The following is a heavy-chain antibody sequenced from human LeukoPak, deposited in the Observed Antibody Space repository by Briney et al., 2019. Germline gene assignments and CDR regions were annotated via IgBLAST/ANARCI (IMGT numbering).Heavy chain of an antibody. J-gene: IGHJ4*02. V-gene: IGHV4-59*08. D-gene: IGHD3-10*01. CDR3: ATTRREDGSGSFDC. Sequence: SETLSLTCTVSGGSISSYYWSWIRQPPGKGLEWIGYIYYSGSTNYNPSLKSRVTISVDTSRNQFSLKLSSVTAADTAVYYCATTRREDGSGSFDCWGQGTLVTVSS. CDR1: GGSISSYY. CDR2: IYYSGST.